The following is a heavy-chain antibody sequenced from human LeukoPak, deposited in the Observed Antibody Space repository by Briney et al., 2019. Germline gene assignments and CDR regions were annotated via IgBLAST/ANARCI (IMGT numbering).Heavy chain of an antibody. CDR3: ARDFGLLGNWFDP. V-gene: IGHV1-69*05. Sequence: SVKVSCKASGGTFSSYAISWVRQAPGQGLEWMGGIIPILGTANYAQKFQGRVTITTDESTSTAYMELSSLRSEDTAVYYCARDFGLLGNWFDPWGQGTLVTVSS. CDR1: GGTFSSYA. J-gene: IGHJ5*02. D-gene: IGHD3-10*01. CDR2: IIPILGTA.